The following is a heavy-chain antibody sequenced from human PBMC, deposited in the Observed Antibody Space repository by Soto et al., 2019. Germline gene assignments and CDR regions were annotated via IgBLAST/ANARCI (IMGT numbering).Heavy chain of an antibody. D-gene: IGHD2-2*01. CDR1: GYTFTSYA. J-gene: IGHJ4*02. Sequence: ASVKVSCKASGYTFTSYAMHWVRQAPGQRLEWMGWINAGNGNTKYSQKFQGRVTITRDTSTSTAYMELSSLRSEDTAVYYCAREGPRYCSSTSCTDLDYWGQGTLVTVSS. CDR2: INAGNGNT. V-gene: IGHV1-3*01. CDR3: AREGPRYCSSTSCTDLDY.